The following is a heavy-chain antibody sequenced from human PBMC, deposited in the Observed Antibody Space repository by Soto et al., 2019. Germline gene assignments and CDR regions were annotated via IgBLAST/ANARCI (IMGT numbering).Heavy chain of an antibody. J-gene: IGHJ5*02. D-gene: IGHD3-3*01. CDR3: AKDLDDFWSGYYRRNWFDP. CDR1: GFTFSSYG. Sequence: GGSLRLSCAASGFTFSSYGMHWVRQAPGKGLEWVAVISYDGSNKYYADSVKGRFTISRDNSKNTLYLQMNSLRAEDTAVCYCAKDLDDFWSGYYRRNWFDPWGQGTLVTV. CDR2: ISYDGSNK. V-gene: IGHV3-30*18.